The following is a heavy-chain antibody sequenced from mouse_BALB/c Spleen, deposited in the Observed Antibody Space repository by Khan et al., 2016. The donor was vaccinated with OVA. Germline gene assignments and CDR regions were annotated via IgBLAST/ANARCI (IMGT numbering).Heavy chain of an antibody. Sequence: VQLQESGAELARPGASVKMSCKASGYTFTSYTIHWIKLRPGKGLEWIGFINPSNGNTIYNQKFMDKATLTAAKSSTTAYMHLRSLTSDDSAVYNCVRDGAYHRNDGWFAYWGQGTLVTVSA. CDR1: GYTFTSYT. CDR2: INPSNGNT. J-gene: IGHJ3*01. V-gene: IGHV1-4*01. D-gene: IGHD2-14*01. CDR3: VRDGAYHRNDGWFAY.